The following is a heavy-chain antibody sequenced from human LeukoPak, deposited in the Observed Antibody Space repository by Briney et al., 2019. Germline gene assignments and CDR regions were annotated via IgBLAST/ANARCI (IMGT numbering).Heavy chain of an antibody. CDR1: GGSINSGGHY. CDR2: IHYSGTT. V-gene: IGHV4-31*03. J-gene: IGHJ6*02. CDR3: ARDGVGAELGFHNYGMDV. D-gene: IGHD1-26*01. Sequence: PSETLSLTCSVSGGSINSGGHYWSWIRQHPGKGLDWIGNIHYSGTTFYNASLKSRSAMSVDRSMNRFSLNLTSVTAADTAVYFCARDGVGAELGFHNYGMDVWGRGTTVTVSS.